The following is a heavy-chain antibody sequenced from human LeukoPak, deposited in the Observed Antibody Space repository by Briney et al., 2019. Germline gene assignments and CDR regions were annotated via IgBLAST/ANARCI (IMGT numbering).Heavy chain of an antibody. CDR3: ARDRVAVAGYYNWFDP. CDR1: GGSISSYY. V-gene: IGHV4-4*07. CDR2: IYTSGST. J-gene: IGHJ5*02. Sequence: SETLSLTCTVSGGSISSYYWSWLRQPAGKGLEWIGRIYTSGSTNYNPSLKSRVTMSVDTSQNQVSLKLSSVTAAYTAVYYCARDRVAVAGYYNWFDPWGQGTLVTVSS. D-gene: IGHD6-19*01.